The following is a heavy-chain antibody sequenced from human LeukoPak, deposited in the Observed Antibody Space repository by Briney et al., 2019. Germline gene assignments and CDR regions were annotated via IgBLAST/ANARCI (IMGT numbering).Heavy chain of an antibody. CDR3: AKDRVYGGMATTLFDY. V-gene: IGHV3-23*01. D-gene: IGHD5-24*01. J-gene: IGHJ4*02. CDR1: GFTFSSYA. Sequence: GGSLRLSCAASGFTFSSYAMSWVRQAPGKGLEWVSAISGSGGSTYYADSVKGRFTISRDNSKNTLYLQMNSLRAEDTAVYYCAKDRVYGGMATTLFDYWGQGTLVTVSS. CDR2: ISGSGGST.